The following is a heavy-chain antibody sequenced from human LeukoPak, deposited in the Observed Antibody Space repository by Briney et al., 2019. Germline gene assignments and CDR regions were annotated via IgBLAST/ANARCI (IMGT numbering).Heavy chain of an antibody. CDR3: AKMATVTNGGGSLDY. CDR2: IYHSGST. Sequence: SETLSLTCAVSGGSISSSNWWSWVRQPPGKGLEWIGEIYHSGSTNYNPSLKSRVTISVDKSKNQFSLKLSSVTAADTAVYYCAKMATVTNGGGSLDYWGQGTLVTVSS. V-gene: IGHV4-4*02. CDR1: GGSISSSNW. J-gene: IGHJ4*02. D-gene: IGHD4-17*01.